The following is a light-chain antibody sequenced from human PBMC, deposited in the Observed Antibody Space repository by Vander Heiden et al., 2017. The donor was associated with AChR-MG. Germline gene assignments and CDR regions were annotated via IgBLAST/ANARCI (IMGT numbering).Light chain of an antibody. CDR1: SSDVGGYNY. Sequence: QSALTQPRSVSGSPGQSVTISCTGTSSDVGGYNYVSWYQQHPGKAPKVMIYDVSKGPSGVPDRFSGSKSGNTASLTISGLQAEDEADYYCCSYAGSYTYVFGTETKVTVL. V-gene: IGLV2-11*01. CDR2: DVS. J-gene: IGLJ1*01. CDR3: CSYAGSYTYV.